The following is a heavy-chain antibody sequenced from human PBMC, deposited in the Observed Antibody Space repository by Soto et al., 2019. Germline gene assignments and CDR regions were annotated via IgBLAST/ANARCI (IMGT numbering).Heavy chain of an antibody. D-gene: IGHD6-13*01. CDR3: ARVNKVAAAGSYSSVMDA. CDR1: GFPFSRYD. Sequence: EVQLVESGGGLVQPGGSLRLSCAASGFPFSRYDMDWVRQATGKGLEWVSTIGTDGDTYFPDSVKGRFTISRENAKNSLFLQMNGLRAEETAGYYCARVNKVAAAGSYSSVMDAWAKGPRSPSP. CDR2: IGTDGDT. J-gene: IGHJ6*02. V-gene: IGHV3-13*01.